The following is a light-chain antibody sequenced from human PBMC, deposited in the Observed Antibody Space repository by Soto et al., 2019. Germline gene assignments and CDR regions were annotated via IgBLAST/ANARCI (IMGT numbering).Light chain of an antibody. V-gene: IGKV3-20*01. CDR1: QSVSSSS. J-gene: IGKJ2*01. Sequence: EIVLTQSPGTLSLSPGERATLSCRASQSVSSSSLAWYQQKPGQAPRLLVYGASSRATGIPDRFSGSGSGTDFTLTISRLEPEDFAVYYCQPYGCSPLVTFGQGTKLEIK. CDR3: QPYGCSPLVT. CDR2: GAS.